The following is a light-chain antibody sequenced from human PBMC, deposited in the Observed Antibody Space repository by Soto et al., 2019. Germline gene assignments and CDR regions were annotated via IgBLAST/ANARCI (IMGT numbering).Light chain of an antibody. Sequence: EIVMTQSPATLSVSPGERATLSCRASQSVSSNLAWYQQKPGQAPRLLIYGASTRATGIPARCSGSGSGTEFTLTISSLQSEDFAVYYCQQYNNWPPYTCGRGTKLEIK. CDR2: GAS. J-gene: IGKJ2*01. V-gene: IGKV3-15*01. CDR1: QSVSSN. CDR3: QQYNNWPPYT.